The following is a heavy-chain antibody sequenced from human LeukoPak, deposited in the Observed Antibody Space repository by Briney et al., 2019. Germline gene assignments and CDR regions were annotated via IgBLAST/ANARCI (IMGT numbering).Heavy chain of an antibody. CDR3: ARGRDSGWLTTYYFDY. D-gene: IGHD6-19*01. Sequence: SVKVSCKASGYTFTSYDINWVRQATGQGLEWMGGIIPIFGTANYAQKFQGRVTITADESTSTAYMELSSLRSEDTAVYYCARGRDSGWLTTYYFDYWGQGTLVTVSS. CDR1: GYTFTSYD. V-gene: IGHV1-69*13. CDR2: IIPIFGTA. J-gene: IGHJ4*02.